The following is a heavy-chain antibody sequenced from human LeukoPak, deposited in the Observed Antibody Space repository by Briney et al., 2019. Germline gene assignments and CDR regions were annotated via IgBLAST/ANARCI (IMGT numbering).Heavy chain of an antibody. Sequence: SETLSLTCAVYGDSFSGFYWTWVRQAPGKGLEWIGEISYSGTPRYHPSLNSRLTITLDTPKKQISLNLSPVTAADTAVYFCVRGNVKHYHSVADEYYYYMDVWGKGTAVIVSS. CDR2: ISYSGTP. V-gene: IGHV4-34*01. J-gene: IGHJ6*03. CDR3: VRGNVKHYHSVADEYYYYMDV. D-gene: IGHD6-19*01. CDR1: GDSFSGFY.